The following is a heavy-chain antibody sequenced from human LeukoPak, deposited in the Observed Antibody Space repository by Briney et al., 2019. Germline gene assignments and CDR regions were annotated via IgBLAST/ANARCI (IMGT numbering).Heavy chain of an antibody. D-gene: IGHD2-2*01. V-gene: IGHV1-18*01. CDR1: GYTFTSYA. J-gene: IGHJ4*02. CDR3: ARAKIVVVPAAFDY. CDR2: ISAYNGNT. Sequence: ASVKVSCKASGYTFTSYAISWVRQAPGQGLEWMGWISAYNGNTNYAQKLQGRVTMTTDTSTSTAYMELRSLRSDDTAVYYCARAKIVVVPAAFDYWGQGTLVTVSS.